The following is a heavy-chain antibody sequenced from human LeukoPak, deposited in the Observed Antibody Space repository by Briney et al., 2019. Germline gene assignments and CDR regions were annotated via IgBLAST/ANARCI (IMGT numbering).Heavy chain of an antibody. Sequence: GGSLRLSCAASVFTFSTYVMSSVRQAPGKGLEWVSALSSSGTNAYYADSVKGRFTISRDNSKNTLYLQMNSLRAEDTAVYYCAKDRRPTAVVTYPSDWGQGALVTVSS. D-gene: IGHD4-11*01. V-gene: IGHV3-23*01. CDR2: LSSSGTNA. CDR1: VFTFSTYV. J-gene: IGHJ4*02. CDR3: AKDRRPTAVVTYPSD.